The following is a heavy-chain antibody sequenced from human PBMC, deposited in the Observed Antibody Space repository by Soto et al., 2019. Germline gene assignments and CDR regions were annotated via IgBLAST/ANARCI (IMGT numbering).Heavy chain of an antibody. CDR3: ARGYSIDY. J-gene: IGHJ4*02. CDR1: GFTFSSYW. Sequence: PGGSLRLSCAASGFTFSSYWMTWVRQAPGKGLECVANIKQSGSETYYVDSVKGRFTISRDDAKNAVYLQMNTLRAEDTAVYFCARGYSIDYWGQGTLVTVSS. CDR2: IKQSGSET. D-gene: IGHD5-18*01. V-gene: IGHV3-7*03.